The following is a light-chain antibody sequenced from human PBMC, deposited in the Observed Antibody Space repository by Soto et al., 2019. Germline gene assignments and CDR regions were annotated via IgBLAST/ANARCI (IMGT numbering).Light chain of an antibody. CDR1: QSVSSN. CDR3: QQRSDLPPT. CDR2: GAS. V-gene: IGKV3-11*01. J-gene: IGKJ1*01. Sequence: EIVMKQSLATLSVTPGERATLSCRASQSVSSNLAWYQQKPGQAPSLLIYGASNRATGIPARFSGSGSGTDFTLTISSLETEDFAVYYCQQRSDLPPTFGQGAKVDIK.